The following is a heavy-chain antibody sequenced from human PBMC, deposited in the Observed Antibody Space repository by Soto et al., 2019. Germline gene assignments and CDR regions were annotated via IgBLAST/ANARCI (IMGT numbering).Heavy chain of an antibody. D-gene: IGHD2-15*01. V-gene: IGHV3-23*01. CDR1: GFTFSSYA. CDR2: VSIGGST. J-gene: IGHJ4*02. Sequence: LRLSCAASGFTFSSYAMGWVRQGPGKGLEWVAVVSIGGSTHYADSVRGRFTISRDNSKNTLSLQMNSLTAEGTAVYFCAKRRGAGGHFDYWGQGALVTVSS. CDR3: AKRRGAGGHFDY.